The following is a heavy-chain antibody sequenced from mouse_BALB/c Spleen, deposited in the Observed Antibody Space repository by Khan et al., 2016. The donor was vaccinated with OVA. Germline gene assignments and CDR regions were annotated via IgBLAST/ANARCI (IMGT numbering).Heavy chain of an antibody. CDR3: TTADDGYCLDY. J-gene: IGHJ2*03. V-gene: IGHV1S134*01. Sequence: EVQLQESGAELGRPRSSVKLSCKTVGSTFTSYGIKRVKQRPEQGLEWIGYTYPGNGYTEYNKRFQGKAILTSDTSSSTAYMQLRSLTSEESGMYVCTTADDGYCLDYCAQGTSLTVPS. CDR2: TYPGNGYT. CDR1: GSTFTSYG. D-gene: IGHD2-3*01.